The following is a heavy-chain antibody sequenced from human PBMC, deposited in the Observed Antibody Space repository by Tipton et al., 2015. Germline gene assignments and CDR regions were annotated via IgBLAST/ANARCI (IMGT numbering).Heavy chain of an antibody. Sequence: TLSLTCTVSGGSISSSSYYWSWIRQPPGKGLEYMGYVFHNGDSNYNPSLKSRVSMSVDTSKNQISLKMRSVTATDTAVYYCARARGRHGGLFDSWGQGTLVTVSS. CDR1: GGSISSSSYY. J-gene: IGHJ4*02. V-gene: IGHV4-61*01. CDR3: ARARGRHGGLFDS. CDR2: VFHNGDS. D-gene: IGHD4-23*01.